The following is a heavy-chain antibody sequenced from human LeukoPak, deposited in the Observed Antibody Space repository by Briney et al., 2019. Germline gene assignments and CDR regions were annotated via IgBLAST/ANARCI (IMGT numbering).Heavy chain of an antibody. Sequence: PGGAPRLSCAGSGFTFSSYGMPWGRPAPGKGLGGVGGIWYDGSNKYYADSVKGRFTISRDNSKNTLYLQMNSLRAEGTAVYYCAREARITMVRGVIISLFDPWGQGTLVTVSS. V-gene: IGHV3-33*01. CDR3: AREARITMVRGVIISLFDP. CDR1: GFTFSSYG. D-gene: IGHD3-10*01. J-gene: IGHJ5*02. CDR2: IWYDGSNK.